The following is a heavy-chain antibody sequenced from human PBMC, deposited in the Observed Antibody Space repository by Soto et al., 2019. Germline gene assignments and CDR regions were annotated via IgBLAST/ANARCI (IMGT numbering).Heavy chain of an antibody. V-gene: IGHV4-30-2*01. J-gene: IGHJ4*02. CDR3: AREVLAARRFDY. CDR2: IYHSGST. D-gene: IGHD6-6*01. Sequence: SDTLSLTCDVADDTISRGGYSWSWIRQPPGKGLEWIGYIYHSGSTYYNPSLKSRVTISVDRSKNQFSLKLSSVTAADTAVYYCAREVLAARRFDYWGQGTLVTVSS. CDR1: DDTISRGGYS.